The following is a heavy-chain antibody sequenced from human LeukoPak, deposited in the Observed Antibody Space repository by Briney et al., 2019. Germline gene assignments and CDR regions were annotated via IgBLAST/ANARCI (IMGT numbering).Heavy chain of an antibody. J-gene: IGHJ4*02. Sequence: SGPTLLKPTQTLTLTFTFSGFSLSTSGVGVGWIRQPPGKALEWLALIYWDDDKRYSPSLKSRLTITKDTSKNQVVLTMTNMDPVDTATYYCAHSLQYYYDSSGYFGYWGQGTLVTVSS. CDR3: AHSLQYYYDSSGYFGY. CDR2: IYWDDDK. V-gene: IGHV2-5*02. D-gene: IGHD3-22*01. CDR1: GFSLSTSGVG.